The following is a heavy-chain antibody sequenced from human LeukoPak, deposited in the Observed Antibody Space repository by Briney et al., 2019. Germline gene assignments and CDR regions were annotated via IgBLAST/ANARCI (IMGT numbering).Heavy chain of an antibody. D-gene: IGHD6-13*01. CDR2: ISYDGSKK. J-gene: IGHJ4*02. Sequence: GGSLRLSCETSGFLFSGFGMHWVRQSPGKGLEWIAFISYDGSKKYYGDSVKGRFTISRDNSKNTLYLQMNSLRAEDTAVYYCARRWSFDYWGQGTLVTVSS. V-gene: IGHV3-30*02. CDR3: ARRWSFDY. CDR1: GFLFSGFG.